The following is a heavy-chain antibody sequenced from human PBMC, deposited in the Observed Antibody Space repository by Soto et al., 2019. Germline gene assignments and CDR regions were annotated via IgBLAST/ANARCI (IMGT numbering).Heavy chain of an antibody. Sequence: EVQLVESGGGLVQPGGSRRLSCATSGFTFSDHFMDWVRQAPGKGLEWVGRSRNKANSYTTEYAASVKSRFTVSRDDSTNSLYLQMSSLKTEDTAVYYCTRTPAGYHFDYWGQGTLVTVSS. V-gene: IGHV3-72*01. J-gene: IGHJ4*02. CDR1: GFTFSDHF. CDR2: SRNKANSYTT. D-gene: IGHD1-1*01. CDR3: TRTPAGYHFDY.